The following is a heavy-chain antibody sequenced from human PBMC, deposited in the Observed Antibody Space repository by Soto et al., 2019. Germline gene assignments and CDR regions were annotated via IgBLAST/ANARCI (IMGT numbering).Heavy chain of an antibody. CDR2: IQYDGSKK. CDR1: GCTFSSYG. V-gene: IGHV3-30*02. CDR3: AKDLEVVGANRWGYDS. Sequence: GGSQRLSCAASGCTFSSYGMHWVRQTHVKGLEWVAGIQYDGSKKYYAESVKGRFTISRDNSKNTLYLEIDSLRAEDTAVYYCAKDLEVVGANRWGYDSWGQGTLVTVSS. J-gene: IGHJ5*01. D-gene: IGHD1-26*01.